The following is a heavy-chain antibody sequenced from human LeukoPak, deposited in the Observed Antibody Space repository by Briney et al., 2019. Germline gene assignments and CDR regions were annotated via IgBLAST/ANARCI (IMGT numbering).Heavy chain of an antibody. Sequence: GGSLRLSCAASGFTFSSYAMSWVRQAPGKGLEWVSAISGSGGSTYYADSVKGRFTISRDNSKSTLYLQMNSLRAEDTAVYYCAKLRGYCSSTSCYRGIDYWGQGTLVTVSS. D-gene: IGHD2-2*02. CDR1: GFTFSSYA. J-gene: IGHJ4*02. CDR2: ISGSGGST. V-gene: IGHV3-23*01. CDR3: AKLRGYCSSTSCYRGIDY.